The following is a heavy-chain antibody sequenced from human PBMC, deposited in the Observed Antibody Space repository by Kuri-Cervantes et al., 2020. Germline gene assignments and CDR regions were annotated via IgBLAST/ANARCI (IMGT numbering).Heavy chain of an antibody. J-gene: IGHJ5*02. CDR2: INHSGST. V-gene: IGHV4-34*01. CDR1: GGSISSYY. CDR3: ARGTT. Sequence: GSLRLSCTVSGGSISSYYWSWIRQPPGKGPEWIGEINHSGSTNYNPSLKSRVTISVDTSKNQFSLKLSSVTAADTAVYYCARGTTWGQGTLVTVSS.